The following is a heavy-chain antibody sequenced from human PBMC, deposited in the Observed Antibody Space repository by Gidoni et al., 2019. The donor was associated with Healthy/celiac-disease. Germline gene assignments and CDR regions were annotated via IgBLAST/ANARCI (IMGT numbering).Heavy chain of an antibody. Sequence: QVQPVESGGGVVQPGRSLRLSCAAPGFTFSSYASHWVRQAPGKGLEWVAVISYDGSNKYYADSVKGRLTISRDNSKNTLYLQMNSLRAEDTAVYYCARAGFWSGYVTEPYYFDYWGQGTLVTVSS. CDR2: ISYDGSNK. V-gene: IGHV3-30*04. CDR3: ARAGFWSGYVTEPYYFDY. CDR1: GFTFSSYA. J-gene: IGHJ4*02. D-gene: IGHD3-3*01.